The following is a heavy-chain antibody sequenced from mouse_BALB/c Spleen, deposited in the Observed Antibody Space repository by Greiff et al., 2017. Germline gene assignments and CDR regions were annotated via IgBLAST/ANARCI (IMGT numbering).Heavy chain of an antibody. CDR1: GYTFTSYW. D-gene: IGHD3-3*01. J-gene: IGHJ4*01. CDR2: INPSNGRT. V-gene: IGHV1S81*02. CDR3: ARLGLWDAMDY. Sequence: VKLQQPGAELVKPGASVKLSCKASGYTFTSYWMHWVKQRPGQGLEWIGEINPSNGRTNYNEKFKSKATLTVDKSSSTAYMQLSSLTSEDSAVYYCARLGLWDAMDYWGQGTSVTVSS.